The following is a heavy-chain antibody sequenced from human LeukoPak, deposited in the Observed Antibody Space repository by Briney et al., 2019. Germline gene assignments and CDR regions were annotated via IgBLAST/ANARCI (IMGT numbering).Heavy chain of an antibody. CDR2: ICGSGGST. J-gene: IGHJ3*02. V-gene: IGHV3-23*01. CDR3: ATGGYCSSTSCYTAAFDI. CDR1: GFTFSSYA. D-gene: IGHD2-2*02. Sequence: GGSLRLSCAASGFTFSSYAMSWVRQAPGKGLEWVSAICGSGGSTYYADSVKGRFTISRDNSKNTLYLQMNSLRAEDTAVYYCATGGYCSSTSCYTAAFDIWGQGTMVTVSS.